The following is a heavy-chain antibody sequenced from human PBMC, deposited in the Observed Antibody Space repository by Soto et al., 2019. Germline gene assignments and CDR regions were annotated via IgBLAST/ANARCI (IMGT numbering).Heavy chain of an antibody. Sequence: EVQLLESGGGLVQPGGSLRLSCAASGFTFSSYAMSWVRQAPGKGLEWVSAISGSGGSTYYADSVKGRFTISRDNSKNTMYLQMNSLRAEDTAVFYWAKARGSSTPAPGSYWGQGTLVTVSS. CDR1: GFTFSSYA. CDR2: ISGSGGST. V-gene: IGHV3-23*01. J-gene: IGHJ4*02. D-gene: IGHD2-2*01. CDR3: AKARGSSTPAPGSY.